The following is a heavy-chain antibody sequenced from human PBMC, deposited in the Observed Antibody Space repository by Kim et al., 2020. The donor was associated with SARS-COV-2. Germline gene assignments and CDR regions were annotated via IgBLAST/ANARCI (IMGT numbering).Heavy chain of an antibody. CDR2: LKGDGSES. Sequence: GGSLRLSCAASGFTFSSYWMSWVRQAPGKGPEWVANLKGDGSESHYMDSVKGRFTISRDNAKNSLYLQMNSLRAEDSAVYSCVRDFIRYSGQGTQGTVS. V-gene: IGHV3-7*01. D-gene: IGHD3-16*02. CDR1: GFTFSSYW. J-gene: IGHJ1*01. CDR3: VRDFIRY.